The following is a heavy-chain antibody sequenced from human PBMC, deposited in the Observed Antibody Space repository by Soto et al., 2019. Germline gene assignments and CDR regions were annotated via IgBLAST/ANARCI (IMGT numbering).Heavy chain of an antibody. CDR1: GFTFSSYA. J-gene: IGHJ6*02. Sequence: ASVKVSCAASGFTFSSYAMSWVRQAPGKGLEWVSAISGSGGSTYYADSVKGRFTISRDNSKNTLYLQMNSLRAEDTAVYYCAKLGPMVYYYGMDVWGQGTTVTVSS. CDR3: AKLGPMVYYYGMDV. V-gene: IGHV3-23*01. D-gene: IGHD3-10*01. CDR2: ISGSGGST.